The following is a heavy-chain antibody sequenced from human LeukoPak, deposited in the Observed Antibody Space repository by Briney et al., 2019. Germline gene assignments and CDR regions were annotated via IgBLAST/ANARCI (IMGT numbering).Heavy chain of an antibody. D-gene: IGHD3-10*01. Sequence: SETLSLTCAVYGGSFSGYYWSWIRQPPGKGLEWIGEINHSGSTNYNPSLKSRVTISVDTSKNQFSLKLSSVTAADTAVYYCARDSGGSGSTDNYWGQGTLVTVSS. J-gene: IGHJ4*02. CDR1: GGSFSGYY. CDR3: ARDSGGSGSTDNY. V-gene: IGHV4-34*01. CDR2: INHSGST.